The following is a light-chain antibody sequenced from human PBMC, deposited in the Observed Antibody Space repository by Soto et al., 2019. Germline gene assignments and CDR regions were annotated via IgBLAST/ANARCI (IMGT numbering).Light chain of an antibody. CDR3: FSYAGDSTWV. J-gene: IGLJ3*02. CDR2: EVT. Sequence: QSVLTQPASVSGSPGESITISCTGTRSDVGSYNSIAWYQQHPGKAPRVMIFEVTKRPSGISNRFSGSKSGSTASLTISGLQAEDEADYFCFSYAGDSTWVFGGGTKVDRP. CDR1: RSDVGSYNS. V-gene: IGLV2-23*02.